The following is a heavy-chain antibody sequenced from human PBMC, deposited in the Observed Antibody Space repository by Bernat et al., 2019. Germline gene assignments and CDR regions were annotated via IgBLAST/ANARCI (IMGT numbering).Heavy chain of an antibody. CDR2: INHSGST. Sequence: VQLQQWGAGLLKPSETLSLTCSVYGGSFSGYYWSWIRKPPGKGLEWIGEINHSGSTNYNPSLKSRVTISVDTPRNQFSLKLSSVTAADTAVYYCARGRVAVAIWGQGTMVTVSS. CDR1: GGSFSGYY. V-gene: IGHV4-34*01. D-gene: IGHD6-19*01. J-gene: IGHJ3*02. CDR3: ARGRVAVAI.